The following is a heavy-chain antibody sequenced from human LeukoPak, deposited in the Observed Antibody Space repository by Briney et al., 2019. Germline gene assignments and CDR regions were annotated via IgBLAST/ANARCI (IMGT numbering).Heavy chain of an antibody. CDR2: ISYDGSNK. CDR3: ARETGSAVGSTDFDY. V-gene: IGHV3-30-3*01. CDR1: GFTFSSYA. D-gene: IGHD4-17*01. J-gene: IGHJ4*02. Sequence: GGSLRLSCAASGFTFSSYAMHWVHQAPGKGLGWVAVISYDGSNKYYADSVKGRFTISRDNSKNTLYLQMNSLRAEDTAVYYCARETGSAVGSTDFDYWGQGTLVTVSS.